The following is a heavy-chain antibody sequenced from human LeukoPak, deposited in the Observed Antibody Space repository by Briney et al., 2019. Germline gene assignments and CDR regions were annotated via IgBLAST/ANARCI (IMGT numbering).Heavy chain of an antibody. CDR2: INPNSGGT. CDR1: GYTFTSYY. V-gene: IGHV1-2*02. D-gene: IGHD3-3*01. J-gene: IGHJ4*02. CDR3: ARAYYDFWSGYYFGDFDD. Sequence: ASVKVSCKASGYTFTSYYMHWVRQAPGQGLEWMGWINPNSGGTNYAQKFQGRVTMTRDTSISTAYMELSRLRSDDTAVYYCARAYYDFWSGYYFGDFDDWGQGTLVTVSS.